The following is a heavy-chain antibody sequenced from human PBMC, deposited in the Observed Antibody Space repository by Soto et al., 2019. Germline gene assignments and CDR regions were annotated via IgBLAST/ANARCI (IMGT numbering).Heavy chain of an antibody. V-gene: IGHV3-53*04. D-gene: IGHD3-10*01. CDR2: IYSGGST. CDR1: GFTVSSNY. CDR3: AKEWFGELSKSYYYYYMDV. Sequence: PGGSLRLSCAASGFTVSSNYMSWVRQAPGKGLEWVSVIYSGGSTYYADSVKGRFTISRHNSKNTLYLQMNSLRAEDTAVYYCAKEWFGELSKSYYYYYMDVWGKGTTVTVSS. J-gene: IGHJ6*03.